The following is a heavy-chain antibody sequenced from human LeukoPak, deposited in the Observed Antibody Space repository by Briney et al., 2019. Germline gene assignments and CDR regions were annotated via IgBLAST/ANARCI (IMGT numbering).Heavy chain of an antibody. CDR1: GGTFSSYA. J-gene: IGHJ5*02. CDR3: ARDLPDDLGSGTTTP. CDR2: IIPIFGTA. Sequence: SVKVSCKASGGTFSSYAISWVRQAPGQGLEWMGRIIPIFGTANYAQKFQGRVTITTDESTSTAYMELSSLRSEDTAVYYCARDLPDDLGSGTTTPWGQGTLVTVSS. V-gene: IGHV1-69*05. D-gene: IGHD1-26*01.